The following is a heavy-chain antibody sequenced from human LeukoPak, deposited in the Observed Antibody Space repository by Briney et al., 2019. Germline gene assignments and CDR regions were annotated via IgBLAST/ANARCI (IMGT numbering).Heavy chain of an antibody. CDR3: ARAVAARYETDY. Sequence: GASVKVSCKASGGTFSSYAISWVRQAPGQGLEWMGRIIPILGIANYAQKLQGRVTMTTDTSTSTAYMELRSLRSDDTAVYYCARAVAARYETDYWGQGTLVTVSS. CDR2: IIPILGIA. CDR1: GGTFSSYA. V-gene: IGHV1-69*04. D-gene: IGHD6-19*01. J-gene: IGHJ4*02.